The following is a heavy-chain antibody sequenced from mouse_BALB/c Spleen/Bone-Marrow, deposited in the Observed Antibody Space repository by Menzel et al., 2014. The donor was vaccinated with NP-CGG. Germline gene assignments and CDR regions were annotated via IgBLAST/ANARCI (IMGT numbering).Heavy chain of an antibody. CDR3: ARDPSDYRYDGFAY. D-gene: IGHD2-14*01. V-gene: IGHV2-9*02. CDR1: GFSLTSYG. CDR2: IWAGGST. Sequence: QVQLKQSGPGLVAPSQSLSITCTVSGFSLTSYGVHWVRQPPGKGLEWLGVIWAGGSTNYNSALMSRLSISKDNSKSQVFLKMNSLQTDDTAMYYCARDPSDYRYDGFAYWGQGTLVTVSA. J-gene: IGHJ3*01.